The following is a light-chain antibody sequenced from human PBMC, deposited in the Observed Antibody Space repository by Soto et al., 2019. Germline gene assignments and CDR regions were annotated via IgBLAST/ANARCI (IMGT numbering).Light chain of an antibody. Sequence: EIVLPQSPGTLSLSPGERGTLSCRASQSVNSRYVAWYQQKPGQAPRLLIYGASSRATGVPDRFSGSGSGTDFTLIISRLEPEDVAVYFCQLYGSSPPYTFGQGTKLEIK. J-gene: IGKJ2*01. V-gene: IGKV3-20*01. CDR2: GAS. CDR1: QSVNSRY. CDR3: QLYGSSPPYT.